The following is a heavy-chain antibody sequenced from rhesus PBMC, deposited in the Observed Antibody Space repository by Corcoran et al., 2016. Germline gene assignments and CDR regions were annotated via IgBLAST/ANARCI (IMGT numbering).Heavy chain of an antibody. J-gene: IGHJ4*01. Sequence: QVQLQESGPGVLTPSETLSLTCAVSGGSIRDRYRWSWIRQPPGKGLEWIGYIYGSSTSTNYNPSHESRVTISKDTSKNQFSLKLSSVTAADTAVYYCARNIVGTLDFDYWGQGVLVTVSS. CDR2: IYGSSTST. D-gene: IGHD5-24*01. CDR1: GGSIRDRYR. V-gene: IGHV4S10*01. CDR3: ARNIVGTLDFDY.